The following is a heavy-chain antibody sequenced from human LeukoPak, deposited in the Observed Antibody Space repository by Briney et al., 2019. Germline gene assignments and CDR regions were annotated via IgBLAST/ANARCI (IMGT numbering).Heavy chain of an antibody. D-gene: IGHD3-22*01. Sequence: SQTQSLTCTVSGGSISSGGYYWSWIRQHPGKGLEWIGYIYYSGSTYYNPSLKSRVTISVDTSKNQFSLKLSSVTAADTAVYYCARDRLDYYDSSGYLDAFDIWGQGTMVTVSS. CDR3: ARDRLDYYDSSGYLDAFDI. CDR2: IYYSGST. V-gene: IGHV4-31*03. J-gene: IGHJ3*02. CDR1: GGSISSGGYY.